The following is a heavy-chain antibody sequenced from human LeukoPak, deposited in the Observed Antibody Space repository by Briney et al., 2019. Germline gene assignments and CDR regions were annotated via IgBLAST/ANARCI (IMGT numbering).Heavy chain of an antibody. V-gene: IGHV3-11*06. CDR3: ARDRCGVERFLECPFDY. D-gene: IGHD3-3*01. Sequence: GGSLRLSCAASGFTFSDYYMSWIRQAPGKGLEWVSYISSSSSYTNYAESVKGRFTISRDNSKNTLYLQMNSLRAEDTAVYYCARDRCGVERFLECPFDYWGQGTLVTVSS. J-gene: IGHJ4*02. CDR1: GFTFSDYY. CDR2: ISSSSSYT.